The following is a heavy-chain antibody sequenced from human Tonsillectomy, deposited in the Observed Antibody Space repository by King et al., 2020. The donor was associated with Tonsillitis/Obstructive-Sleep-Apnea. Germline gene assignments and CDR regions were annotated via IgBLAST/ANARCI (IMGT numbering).Heavy chain of an antibody. V-gene: IGHV1-8*01. D-gene: IGHD6-13*01. J-gene: IGHJ6*03. CDR2: MNPNSGNT. CDR1: GYTFTSYD. CDR3: ARVPLYSSSWYHYMDV. Sequence: QLVQSGAEVKKPGASVKVSCKASGYTFTSYDINWVRQATGQGLEWMGWMNPNSGNTGYAQKFQGRVTMTRNTSISTAYMELSSLRSEDTAVYYCARVPLYSSSWYHYMDVWGKGTTVTVSS.